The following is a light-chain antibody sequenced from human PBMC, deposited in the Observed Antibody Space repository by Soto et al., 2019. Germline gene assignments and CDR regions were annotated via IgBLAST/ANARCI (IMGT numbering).Light chain of an antibody. V-gene: IGLV1-44*01. CDR1: SSNIGSHS. J-gene: IGLJ2*01. Sequence: QSVLTQPPSASVTPGQSVTISCSGSSSNIGSHSVDWYQQLPGTAPKLLIFRNNQRPSGVPDRFSGSKSGTSASLAISGLRSEDEADYYCAARDDSLNAVIFGGGTKVTVL. CDR3: AARDDSLNAVI. CDR2: RNN.